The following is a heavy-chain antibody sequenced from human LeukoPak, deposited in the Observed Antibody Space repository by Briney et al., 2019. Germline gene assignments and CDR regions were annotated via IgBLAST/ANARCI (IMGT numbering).Heavy chain of an antibody. CDR3: AKDPSGYYTSWFDP. Sequence: VGSMRLSSVASGFTFSSYCMHWVRQAPGKGREWVAFIRYDGSNKYYADSVKGRFTISRDNSKNTLYLQMNSLRAEDTAVYYCAKDPSGYYTSWFDPWGQGTLVTVSS. J-gene: IGHJ5*02. D-gene: IGHD3-3*01. V-gene: IGHV3-30*02. CDR2: IRYDGSNK. CDR1: GFTFSSYC.